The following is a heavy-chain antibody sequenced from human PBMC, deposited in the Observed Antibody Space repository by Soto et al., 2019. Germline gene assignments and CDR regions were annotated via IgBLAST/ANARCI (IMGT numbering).Heavy chain of an antibody. D-gene: IGHD2-2*01. CDR3: ARDRCSSTSCYVGHDAFDI. CDR1: GGSISSGGYY. CDR2: IYYSGST. J-gene: IGHJ3*02. Sequence: SETLSLTCSVSGGSISSGGYYWSWIRQHPGKGLEWIGYIYYSGSTYYNPSLKSRVTISVDTSKNQFSLKLSSVTAADTAVYYCARDRCSSTSCYVGHDAFDIWGQGTMVTVSS. V-gene: IGHV4-31*03.